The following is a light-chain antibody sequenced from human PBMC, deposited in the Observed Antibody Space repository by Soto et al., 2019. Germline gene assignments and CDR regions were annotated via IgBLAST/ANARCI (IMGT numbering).Light chain of an antibody. CDR2: DAS. CDR1: RSISDW. V-gene: IGKV1-5*01. Sequence: DIQMTQSPPTLSASVGDRVTITCRASRSISDWLAWYQQKPGKAPRLLIFDASNLKSGVPSRFSGSGSGTEFTLNINNLQPDDVATYYCLQYDSHSWTFGQGTKVEIK. CDR3: LQYDSHSWT. J-gene: IGKJ1*01.